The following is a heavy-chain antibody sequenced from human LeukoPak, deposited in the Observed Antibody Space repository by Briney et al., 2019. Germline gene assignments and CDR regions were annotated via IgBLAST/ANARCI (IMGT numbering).Heavy chain of an antibody. CDR2: ISGSGGST. V-gene: IGHV3-23*01. J-gene: IGHJ4*02. CDR1: GFTFSSYA. Sequence: GGSLRLSCAASGFTFSSYAMSWVREAPGKGLGWGSAISGSGGSTYYAVSVKGTFNIYRDNSKKTLYLQINSLRAEDTAVYYCARPYGDYPFSFDYWGQGTLVTVSS. CDR3: ARPYGDYPFSFDY. D-gene: IGHD4-17*01.